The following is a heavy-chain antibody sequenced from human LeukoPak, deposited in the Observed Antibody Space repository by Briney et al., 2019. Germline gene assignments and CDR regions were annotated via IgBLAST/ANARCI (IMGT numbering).Heavy chain of an antibody. CDR2: ISSSSSTI. V-gene: IGHV3-48*01. CDR1: GFTFSSYS. J-gene: IGHJ1*01. D-gene: IGHD5-12*01. Sequence: PGGSLRLSCAASGFTFSSYSMNWVRQAPGKGLEWVSYISSSSSTIYYADSVKGRFTISRDNAKNSLYLQMNSLRAEDTAVYYCARGPMRWLRAPFQHWGQGTLVTVSS. CDR3: ARGPMRWLRAPFQH.